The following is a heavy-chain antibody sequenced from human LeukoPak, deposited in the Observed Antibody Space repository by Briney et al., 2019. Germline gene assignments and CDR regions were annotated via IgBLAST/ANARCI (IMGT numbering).Heavy chain of an antibody. CDR3: TTGGRGSYSYYFDY. J-gene: IGHJ4*02. CDR1: GFTFSNAW. D-gene: IGHD1-26*01. CDR2: IKSKTDGGTT. Sequence: YPGGSLRLSCAASGFTFSNAWMSWVRQAPGKGLEWVGRIKSKTDGGTTDYAAPVKGRFTISRDDSKDTLYLQMNSLKTEDTAVYYCTTGGRGSYSYYFDYWGQGTLVTVSS. V-gene: IGHV3-15*01.